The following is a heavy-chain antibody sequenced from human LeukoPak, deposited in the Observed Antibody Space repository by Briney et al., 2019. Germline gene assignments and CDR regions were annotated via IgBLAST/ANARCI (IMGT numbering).Heavy chain of an antibody. CDR2: TYYRSKWYN. V-gene: IGHV6-1*01. CDR3: ARGFKYYYDRSAYRTFDS. J-gene: IGHJ4*02. CDR1: GDSVSSNSAA. Sequence: SQTLSLTCAISGDSVSSNSAAWHWIRQSPSRGLEWLGRTYYRSKWYNDYAVSVKSRITINPDTSKNQFSLQLNSVTPEDTAVYYCARGFKYYYDRSAYRTFDSWGQGTLVTVSS. D-gene: IGHD3-22*01.